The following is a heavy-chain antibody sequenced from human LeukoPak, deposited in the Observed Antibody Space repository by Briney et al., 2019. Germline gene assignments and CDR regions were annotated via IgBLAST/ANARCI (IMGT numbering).Heavy chain of an antibody. J-gene: IGHJ5*02. CDR2: INPDRSQK. CDR1: GFTFGSNW. Sequence: GGSRGLSLAASGFTFGSNWMSWFRQAPGKGLEWVANINPDRSQKYYVDSVKGRFTISRDNAKNSLFLQMNSLRVEDAAVYYCFCGGGSWGQGTLVTVSS. V-gene: IGHV3-7*01. D-gene: IGHD6-25*01. CDR3: FCGGGS.